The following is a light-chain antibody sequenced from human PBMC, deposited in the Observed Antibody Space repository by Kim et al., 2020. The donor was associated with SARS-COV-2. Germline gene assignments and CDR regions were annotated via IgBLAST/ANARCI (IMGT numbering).Light chain of an antibody. CDR1: QDIKNA. Sequence: CASVGDRVTITCRARQDIKNALTWFRQKPGKAPESLIYAASSLRSGVPSKFSGSGSGTDFTLTISSLQPEDFATYYCQQYWVYPVTFGQGTKLEI. CDR2: AAS. CDR3: QQYWVYPVT. J-gene: IGKJ2*01. V-gene: IGKV1-16*02.